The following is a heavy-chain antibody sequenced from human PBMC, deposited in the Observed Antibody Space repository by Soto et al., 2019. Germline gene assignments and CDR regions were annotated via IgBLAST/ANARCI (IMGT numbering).Heavy chain of an antibody. CDR3: ARRTIFGVVMDY. Sequence: SETLSLTCTVSGGSISSSSYYWGWIRQPPGKGLEWIGSIYYSGSTYYDPSLKSRVTISVDTSKNQFSLKLSSVTAADTAVYYCARRTIFGVVMDYWGQGTLVTVSS. J-gene: IGHJ4*02. V-gene: IGHV4-39*01. D-gene: IGHD3-3*01. CDR2: IYYSGST. CDR1: GGSISSSSYY.